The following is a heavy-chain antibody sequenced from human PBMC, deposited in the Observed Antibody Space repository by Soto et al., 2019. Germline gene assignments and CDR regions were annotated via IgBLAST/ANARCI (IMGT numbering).Heavy chain of an antibody. CDR2: ITWTNGEI. Sequence: EVQLVESGGGLAQLGTSLRLSCVASGFFPNAYAMHWVRQAPGKGLEWVAGITWTNGEIGYADSVKGRFTLSRDKAKNSLFLQMDSLRTDDTAHYYCASGLRQWAPDSWGQGTLVVVSS. D-gene: IGHD5-12*01. CDR3: ASGLRQWAPDS. J-gene: IGHJ4*02. V-gene: IGHV3-9*02. CDR1: GFFPNAYA.